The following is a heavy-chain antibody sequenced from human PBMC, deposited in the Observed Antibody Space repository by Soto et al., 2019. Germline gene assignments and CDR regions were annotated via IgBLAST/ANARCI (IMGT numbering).Heavy chain of an antibody. CDR1: GGSVTNSSYY. J-gene: IGHJ4*02. CDR2: VYYRVRS. CDR3: VSQRTTVPTQAYFDY. V-gene: IGHV4-39*01. D-gene: IGHD4-17*01. Sequence: PSETLSLTCTVSGGSVTNSSYYWGWIRQSPGKGLEWIGSVYYRVRSYSKSSVKSRVTISVDTSKNRFSLSLNSVTASDTAVYFCVSQRTTVPTQAYFDYWGPGALVTVSS.